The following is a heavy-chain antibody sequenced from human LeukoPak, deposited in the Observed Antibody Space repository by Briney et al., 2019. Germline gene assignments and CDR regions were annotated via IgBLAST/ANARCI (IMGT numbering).Heavy chain of an antibody. CDR3: AKSLVVPAARRRQSGTAFDY. V-gene: IGHV3-23*01. D-gene: IGHD2-2*01. Sequence: PGGSLRLSCAASGFTFGSYAMSWVRQAPGKGLEWVSAISGSGGSTYYADSVKGRFTISRDNSKNTLYLQMNSLRAEDTAVYYCAKSLVVPAARRRQSGTAFDYWGQGTLVTVSS. J-gene: IGHJ4*02. CDR1: GFTFGSYA. CDR2: ISGSGGST.